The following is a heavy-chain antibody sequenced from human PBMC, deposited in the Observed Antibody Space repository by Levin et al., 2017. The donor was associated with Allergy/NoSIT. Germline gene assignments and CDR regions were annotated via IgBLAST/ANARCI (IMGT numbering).Heavy chain of an antibody. Sequence: PSETLSLTCTVSGGSISSYYWSWIRQPPGKGLEWIGYIYYSGSTNYNPSLKSRVTISVDTSKNQFSLKLSSVTAADTAVYYCARAGGEYSSSWYVDYWGQGTLVTVSS. D-gene: IGHD6-13*01. CDR2: IYYSGST. CDR1: GGSISSYY. V-gene: IGHV4-59*01. CDR3: ARAGGEYSSSWYVDY. J-gene: IGHJ4*02.